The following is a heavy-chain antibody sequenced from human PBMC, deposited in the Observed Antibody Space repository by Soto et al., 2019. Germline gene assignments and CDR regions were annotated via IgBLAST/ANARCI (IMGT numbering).Heavy chain of an antibody. J-gene: IGHJ4*02. Sequence: SETLSLTCTVSGGSISSYYWSWIRQPAGKGLEWIGRIYTSGSTNYNPSLKSRVTMSVATSKNQFSLKLSSVTAVDTVVYYCAREHSAAACTSYFDYGGQGTLVTVSS. D-gene: IGHD6-13*01. CDR1: GGSISSYY. CDR2: IYTSGST. CDR3: AREHSAAACTSYFDY. V-gene: IGHV4-4*07.